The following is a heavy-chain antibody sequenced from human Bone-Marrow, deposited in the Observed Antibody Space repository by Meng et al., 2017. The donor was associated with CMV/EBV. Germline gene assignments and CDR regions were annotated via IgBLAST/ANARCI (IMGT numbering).Heavy chain of an antibody. CDR2: ISAYNGNT. J-gene: IGHJ6*02. V-gene: IGHV1-18*01. D-gene: IGHD2-2*01. Sequence: ASVKVSCKASGYTFTSYGISWVRQAPGQGLEWMGWISAYNGNTNYAQKLQGRVTMTTDTSTSTAYMELRSLRSDDTAVYYCASYSAGYCSSTSCYWNYYYGMDVWGQGPTVTVYS. CDR1: GYTFTSYG. CDR3: ASYSAGYCSSTSCYWNYYYGMDV.